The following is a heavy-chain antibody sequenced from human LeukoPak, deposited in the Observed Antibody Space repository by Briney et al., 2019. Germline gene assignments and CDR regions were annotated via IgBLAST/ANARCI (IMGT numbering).Heavy chain of an antibody. D-gene: IGHD6-13*01. Sequence: GGSLRLSXAASGFTFDDYGMSWVRQAPGKGLEWVSGINWNGGSTGYADSVKGRFTISRDNAKNSLYLQMNGLRAEDTALYYCARGLAAAGTAYWGQGTLVTVSS. V-gene: IGHV3-20*04. CDR2: INWNGGST. CDR1: GFTFDDYG. CDR3: ARGLAAAGTAY. J-gene: IGHJ4*02.